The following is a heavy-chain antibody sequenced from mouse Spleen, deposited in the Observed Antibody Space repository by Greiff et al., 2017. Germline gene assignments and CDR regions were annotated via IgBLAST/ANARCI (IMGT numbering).Heavy chain of an antibody. D-gene: IGHD1-1*01. CDR2: ISGGGSYT. V-gene: IGHV5-9-2*01. J-gene: IGHJ4*01. CDR1: GFTFSSYG. Sequence: VQLKESGGGLVKPGGSLKLSCAASGFTFSSYGMSWVRQTPEKRLEWVATISGGGSYTYYPDSVKGRFTISRDNAKNNLYLQMSSLRSEDTALYYCARGVVSYYYAMDYWGQGTSVTVSS. CDR3: ARGVVSYYYAMDY.